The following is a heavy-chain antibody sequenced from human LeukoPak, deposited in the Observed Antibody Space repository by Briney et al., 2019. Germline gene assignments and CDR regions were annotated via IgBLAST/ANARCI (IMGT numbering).Heavy chain of an antibody. J-gene: IGHJ4*02. Sequence: GGSLRLSCAASGFTFRSYWMSWFRQTPGKGLEWVANIKEDGSERKYVDSVKGRFSISRDNAKNSLYLQMNSLRAEDTAVYYCARHRDDYTGYDSWGQGTLVTVSS. CDR2: IKEDGSER. CDR1: GFTFRSYW. V-gene: IGHV3-7*03. CDR3: ARHRDDYTGYDS. D-gene: IGHD4-4*01.